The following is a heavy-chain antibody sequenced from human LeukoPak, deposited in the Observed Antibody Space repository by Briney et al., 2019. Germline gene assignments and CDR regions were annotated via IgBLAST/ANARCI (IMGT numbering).Heavy chain of an antibody. CDR1: GFTFSSYG. J-gene: IGHJ4*02. CDR2: IRYDGSNK. V-gene: IGHV3-30*02. CDR3: ARDGHDYIWGSYLN. Sequence: GGSLRLSCAASGFTFSSYGMHWVRQAPGKGLDWVAFIRYDGSNKYYADSVKGRFTISRDNAKNSLYLQMNSLRAEDTAVYYCARDGHDYIWGSYLNWGQGTLVTVSS. D-gene: IGHD3-16*02.